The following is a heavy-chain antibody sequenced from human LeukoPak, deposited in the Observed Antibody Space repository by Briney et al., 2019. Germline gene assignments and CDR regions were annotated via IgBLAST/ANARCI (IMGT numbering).Heavy chain of an antibody. V-gene: IGHV4-34*01. CDR1: GGSINSGGYY. Sequence: PSETLSLTCTVSGGSINSGGYYWSWIRQPPGKGLEWIGEINHSGSTNYNPSLKSRVTISVDTSKNQFSLKLSSVTAADTAVYYCARIRLWQPLGGNWFDPWGQGTLVTVSS. D-gene: IGHD6-13*01. CDR3: ARIRLWQPLGGNWFDP. J-gene: IGHJ5*02. CDR2: INHSGST.